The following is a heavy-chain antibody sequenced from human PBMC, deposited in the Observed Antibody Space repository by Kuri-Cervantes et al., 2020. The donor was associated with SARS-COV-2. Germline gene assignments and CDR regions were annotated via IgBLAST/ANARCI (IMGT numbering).Heavy chain of an antibody. CDR3: ARSPYKYSSSWTRGGYFDY. CDR1: GYSFTSYW. V-gene: IGHV5-51*01. D-gene: IGHD6-13*01. CDR2: IYPGDSDT. Sequence: GESLKISCKGSGYSFTSYWIGWVRQMPGKGLEWMGIIYPGDSDTRYSPSFQGQVTISADKSISTAYLQWSSLKASDTAMYYCARSPYKYSSSWTRGGYFDYWGQGTLVTVSS. J-gene: IGHJ4*02.